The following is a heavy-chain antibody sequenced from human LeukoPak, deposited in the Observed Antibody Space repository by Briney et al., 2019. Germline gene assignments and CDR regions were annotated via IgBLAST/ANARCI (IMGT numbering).Heavy chain of an antibody. J-gene: IGHJ4*02. CDR2: ISGSGGST. CDR1: GFTFSSYA. Sequence: PGGSLRLSCAASGFTFSSYAMSWVRQAPGKGLEWVAAISGSGGSTYYADSVKGRFTISRDNSKNTLYLQMNSLRAEDTAVYYCATGLYSGSFPGDYWGQGTLVTVSS. V-gene: IGHV3-23*01. D-gene: IGHD1-26*01. CDR3: ATGLYSGSFPGDY.